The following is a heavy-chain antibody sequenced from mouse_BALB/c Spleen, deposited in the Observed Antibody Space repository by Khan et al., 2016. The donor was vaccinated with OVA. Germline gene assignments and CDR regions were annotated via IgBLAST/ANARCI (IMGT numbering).Heavy chain of an antibody. J-gene: IGHJ4*01. V-gene: IGHV3-2*02. CDR3: ARDSSRYHYAMDY. CDR1: GYSITSDYA. CDR2: ISSSGRT. Sequence: EVQLQESGPGLVKPSQSLSLTCTVTGYSITSDYAWNWIRQFPGNKLEWMGYISSSGRTNYNPALKSRISITRATSKNQFFLQLNSVTTEDTATYDCARDSSRYHYAMDYWGQGTS. D-gene: IGHD2-12*01.